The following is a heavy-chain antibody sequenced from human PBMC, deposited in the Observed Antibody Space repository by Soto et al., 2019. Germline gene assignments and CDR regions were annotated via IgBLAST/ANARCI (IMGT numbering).Heavy chain of an antibody. D-gene: IGHD3-3*01. V-gene: IGHV6-1*01. CDR2: TYYRSKWYN. CDR3: ARAYYDFWSGLYGMDV. CDR1: GDSVSSNSAA. Sequence: SQTLSLTCXISGDSVSSNSAAWNWIRQSPSRGLEWLGRTYYRSKWYNDYAVPVKSRITINPDTSKNQFSLQLNSVTPEDTAVYYCARAYYDFWSGLYGMDVWGQGTTVTVSS. J-gene: IGHJ6*02.